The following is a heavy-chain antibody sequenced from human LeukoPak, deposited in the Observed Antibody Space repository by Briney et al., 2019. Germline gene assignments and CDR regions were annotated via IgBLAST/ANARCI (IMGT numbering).Heavy chain of an antibody. D-gene: IGHD3-10*01. V-gene: IGHV4-39*07. J-gene: IGHJ6*03. CDR3: ASEMGYYGSGSDYYYYYMDV. Sequence: PSETLSLTCTVSGGSISSGSYYWGWIRQPPGKGLEWIGNIYYSGSTYYNPSLKSRVTISVDTSKNQFSLKLSSVTAADTAVYYCASEMGYYGSGSDYYYYYMDVWGKGTTVTISS. CDR1: GGSISSGSYY. CDR2: IYYSGST.